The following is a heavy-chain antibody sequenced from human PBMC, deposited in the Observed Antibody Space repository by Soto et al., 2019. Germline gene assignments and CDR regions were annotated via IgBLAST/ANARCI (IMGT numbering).Heavy chain of an antibody. V-gene: IGHV3-74*01. D-gene: IGHD4-17*01. CDR2: INADGNYT. J-gene: IGHJ4*02. CDR1: GFTFSIYW. CDR3: ARGGAYGDYRSDY. Sequence: EVQLVESGGGVVQPGRSLRLSCAASGFTFSIYWMHWVRQVPGKGLVWVSRINADGNYTSNADFVKGRFTVSRANAKNKMYLQMDSLRAEDTAVYFCARGGAYGDYRSDYWGQGTLVTVSS.